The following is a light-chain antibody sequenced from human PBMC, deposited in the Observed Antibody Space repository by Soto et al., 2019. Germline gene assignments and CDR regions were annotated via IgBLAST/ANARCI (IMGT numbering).Light chain of an antibody. CDR2: GAS. CDR3: QQYNDWPSIT. J-gene: IGKJ5*01. CDR1: QSISSH. Sequence: DTVLTQSPAPLSVSQGARAPLSCRASQSISSHLAWYQQKPVQAPRLLIYGASTRATGIPSRFSGSGSGTEFTLTIGSLQSEDFAIYYCQQYNDWPSITFGQGTRLEIK. V-gene: IGKV3-15*01.